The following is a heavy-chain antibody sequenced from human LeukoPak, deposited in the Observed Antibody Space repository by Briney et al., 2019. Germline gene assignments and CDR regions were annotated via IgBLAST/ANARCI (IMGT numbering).Heavy chain of an antibody. J-gene: IGHJ3*02. CDR3: ARGPYKYDGSGAFDI. V-gene: IGHV4-61*02. Sequence: KSSETLSLTCTVSGDSISSGSYYWSWIRRPAGKGLEWIGRIYTSGSTNYNPSLKSRVTISVDTSKNQFSLKLTSVTAADTAVYYCARGPYKYDGSGAFDIWGQGTMVTVSS. CDR2: IYTSGST. CDR1: GDSISSGSYY. D-gene: IGHD3-22*01.